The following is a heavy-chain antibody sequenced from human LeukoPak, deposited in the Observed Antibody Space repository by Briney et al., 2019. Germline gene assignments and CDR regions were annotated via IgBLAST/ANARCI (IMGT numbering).Heavy chain of an antibody. CDR2: ISSSGSTI. Sequence: GGSLRLSCAASGFTFSSYEMNWVRQAPGKGLEWVSYISSSGSTIYYADSVKGRFTISRDSAKNSLYLQMNSLRAEDTAVYYCARDQSINYYDSSGYYLISRLYYFDYWGQGTLVTVSS. J-gene: IGHJ4*02. CDR1: GFTFSSYE. V-gene: IGHV3-48*03. D-gene: IGHD3-22*01. CDR3: ARDQSINYYDSSGYYLISRLYYFDY.